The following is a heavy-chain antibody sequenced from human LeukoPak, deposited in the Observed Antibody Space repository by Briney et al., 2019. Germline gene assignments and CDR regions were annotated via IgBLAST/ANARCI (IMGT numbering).Heavy chain of an antibody. V-gene: IGHV1-58*01. CDR1: GFTFTSSA. J-gene: IGHJ4*02. CDR3: AASLIAALPKGGY. CDR2: IVVGSGNT. D-gene: IGHD6-6*01. Sequence: SVKVSCKASGFTFTSSAVQWVRQARGQRLEWTGWIVVGSGNTNYAQKFQERVTITRDMSTSTAYMELSSLRSEDTAVYYCAASLIAALPKGGYWGQGTLVTVSS.